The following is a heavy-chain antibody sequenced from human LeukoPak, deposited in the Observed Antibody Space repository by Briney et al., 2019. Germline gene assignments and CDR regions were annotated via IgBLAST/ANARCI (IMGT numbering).Heavy chain of an antibody. D-gene: IGHD4/OR15-4a*01. V-gene: IGHV3-23*01. CDR3: ANEEVPNDY. J-gene: IGHJ4*02. CDR1: GFTFSSHA. Sequence: GGSLSLSCVVSGFTFSSHAMTWVRQAPGKGLEWVSAIDIGGDITFYADSVQGRFIISRDNSKNTVYLQMNSLRVEDTAVYYCANEEVPNDYWGQGTLVTVSS. CDR2: IDIGGDIT.